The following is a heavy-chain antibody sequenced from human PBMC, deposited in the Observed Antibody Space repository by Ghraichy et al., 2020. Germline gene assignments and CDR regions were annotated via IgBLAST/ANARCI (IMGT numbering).Heavy chain of an antibody. J-gene: IGHJ3*01. CDR2: IYYSGST. D-gene: IGHD2-15*01. CDR1: GGSISSSSYY. Sequence: SETLPLTCTVSGGSISSSSYYWGWIRQPPGKGLEWIGSIYYSGSTYYNPSLKSRVTISVDTSKNQFSLKLSSVTAADTAVYYCAREGGPGYCSGGSCYRFWGQGTMVTVSS. V-gene: IGHV4-39*07. CDR3: AREGGPGYCSGGSCYRF.